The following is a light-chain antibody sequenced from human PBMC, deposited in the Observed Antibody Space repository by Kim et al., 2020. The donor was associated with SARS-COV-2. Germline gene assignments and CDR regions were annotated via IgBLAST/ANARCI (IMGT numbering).Light chain of an antibody. CDR3: QVWDSGSDQKV. J-gene: IGLJ3*02. CDR2: YDY. V-gene: IGLV3-21*04. Sequence: APGETASISCGGDNSGDKSVHWYQQKPGRAPVLVIYYDYNRPSGIPERFSGSNSGNTATLTISRVEAGDEADYSCQVWDSGSDQKVFGGGTQLTVL. CDR1: NSGDKS.